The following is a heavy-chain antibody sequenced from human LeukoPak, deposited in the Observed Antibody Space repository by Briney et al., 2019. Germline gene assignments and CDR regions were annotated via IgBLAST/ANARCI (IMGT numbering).Heavy chain of an antibody. CDR3: AKGSVVASPSICGGDCSYFDY. V-gene: IGHV3-30*02. J-gene: IGHJ4*02. CDR2: IRYDGSNK. CDR1: GFTFSSYG. Sequence: GSLRLSCAASGFTFSSYGMHWVRQAPGKGLEWVAFIRYDGSNKYYADSVKGRFTISRDNSKNTLYLQMNSLRAEDTAVYYCAKGSVVASPSICGGDCSYFDYWGQGTLVTVPS. D-gene: IGHD2-21*02.